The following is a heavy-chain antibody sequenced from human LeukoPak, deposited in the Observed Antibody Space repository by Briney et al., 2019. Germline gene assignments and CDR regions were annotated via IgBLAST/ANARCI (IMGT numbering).Heavy chain of an antibody. V-gene: IGHV3-43*02. J-gene: IGHJ5*02. Sequence: GSLRLSCAASGFTFDDYGMHWVRQAPGKGLEWVSLISGDGGSTYQADSVKGRFTISRDNSKNSLYLQMNSLRTEDTALYYCAKDMGGSGRNWASNWFDPWGQGTLVIVSS. CDR3: AKDMGGSGRNWASNWFDP. CDR1: GFTFDDYG. D-gene: IGHD1-26*01. CDR2: ISGDGGST.